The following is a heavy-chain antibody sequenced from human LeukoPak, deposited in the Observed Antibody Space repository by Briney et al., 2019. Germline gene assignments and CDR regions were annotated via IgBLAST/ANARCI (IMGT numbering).Heavy chain of an antibody. V-gene: IGHV3-33*01. CDR1: GFTFSSYG. CDR3: AAGYSFGQYFDS. D-gene: IGHD5-18*01. CDR2: IWYDGSNK. J-gene: IGHJ4*02. Sequence: TGGSLRLSCAASGFTFSSYGVHWVRQAPGKGLEWVAVIWYDGSNKYYADSVKGRFTISRDNSKNTLYLQMNSLRPEDTAGYYCAAGYSFGQYFDSWGQGTLVTVSS.